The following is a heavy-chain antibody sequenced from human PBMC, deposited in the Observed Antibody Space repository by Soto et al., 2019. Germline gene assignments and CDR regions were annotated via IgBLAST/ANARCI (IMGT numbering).Heavy chain of an antibody. J-gene: IGHJ6*02. CDR2: IYTSGST. Sequence: QVQLQESGPGLVKPSETLSLTCTVSGGSISSYYWSWIRQPAGKGLEWIGRIYTSGSTNYNPSLKSRVTMSVDTSKNQFSLKLSSVAAADTAVYYCARGDRIAARLWALSGMDVWGQGTTVTVSS. CDR3: ARGDRIAARLWALSGMDV. D-gene: IGHD6-6*01. CDR1: GGSISSYY. V-gene: IGHV4-4*07.